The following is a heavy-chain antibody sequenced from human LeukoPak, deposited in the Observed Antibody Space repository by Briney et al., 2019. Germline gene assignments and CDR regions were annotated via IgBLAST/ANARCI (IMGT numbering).Heavy chain of an antibody. Sequence: GESLRISCKGSGYSHTSNWISWVRQMPGKGLEWMGRIDPSDSYTNYSPSFQGHVTISADKSISTAYPQWSSLKASDTAMYYCERHPEGTWFDPRGQGTLVTVSS. CDR3: ERHPEGTWFDP. V-gene: IGHV5-10-1*01. CDR2: IDPSDSYT. J-gene: IGHJ5*02. CDR1: GYSHTSNW. D-gene: IGHD1-1*01.